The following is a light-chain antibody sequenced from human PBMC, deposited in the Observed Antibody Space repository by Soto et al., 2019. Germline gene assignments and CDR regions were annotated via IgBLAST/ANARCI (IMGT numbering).Light chain of an antibody. J-gene: IGKJ1*01. CDR2: GAS. CDR1: QSVSNY. Sequence: EIVLTQSPGTLSLSPGERATLSCRASQSVSNYLAWYQRKPGQAPRLLIYGASSRATGITDRFSGSGSGTDFTLTISRLEPEDFAVYYCQQYGGSPQTFGQGTKVEIK. CDR3: QQYGGSPQT. V-gene: IGKV3-20*01.